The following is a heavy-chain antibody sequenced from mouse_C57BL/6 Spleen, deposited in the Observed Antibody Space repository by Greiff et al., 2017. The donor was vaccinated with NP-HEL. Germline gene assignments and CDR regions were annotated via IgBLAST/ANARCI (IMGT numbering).Heavy chain of an antibody. CDR2: IDPSDSYT. Sequence: QVQLQQPGAELVKPGASVKLSCKASGYTFTSYWMQWVKQRPGQGLEWIGEIDPSDSYTNYNQKFKGKATLTVDTSSSTAYMQLSSLTSEDSAVYYCARRDGYYIDYWGQGTTLTVSS. V-gene: IGHV1-50*01. D-gene: IGHD2-3*01. CDR3: ARRDGYYIDY. J-gene: IGHJ2*01. CDR1: GYTFTSYW.